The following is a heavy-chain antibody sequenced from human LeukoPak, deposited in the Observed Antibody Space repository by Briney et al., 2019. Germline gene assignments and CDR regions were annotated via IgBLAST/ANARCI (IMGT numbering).Heavy chain of an antibody. J-gene: IGHJ4*02. Sequence: GGSLRLSCAASGFSVSSNYMSWVRQAPGKGLTWVSVIYSSGSTYYADSVKGRFAISRDDSKNTLHLQMNSLRAEDTALYYCAKRGGFEGGYYLDYWGQGTLVTVSS. CDR2: IYSSGST. D-gene: IGHD3-16*01. CDR1: GFSVSSNY. CDR3: AKRGGFEGGYYLDY. V-gene: IGHV3-53*01.